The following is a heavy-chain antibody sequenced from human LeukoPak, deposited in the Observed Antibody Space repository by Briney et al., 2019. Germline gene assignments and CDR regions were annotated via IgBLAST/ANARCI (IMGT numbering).Heavy chain of an antibody. J-gene: IGHJ3*02. Sequence: GGSLRLSCAASGFTFSDYYMSWIRQAPGKGLEWVSYISTSGSTIYFADSVKGRFTISRDNAKNSLSLQMNGLRAEDTAVYYCARGRHRSLGTFDIWGQGTMVTVSS. D-gene: IGHD1-14*01. CDR3: ARGRHRSLGTFDI. V-gene: IGHV3-11*01. CDR1: GFTFSDYY. CDR2: ISTSGSTI.